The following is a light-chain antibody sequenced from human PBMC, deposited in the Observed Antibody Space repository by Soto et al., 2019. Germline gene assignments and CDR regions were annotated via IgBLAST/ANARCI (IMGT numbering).Light chain of an antibody. CDR3: QQSYSTPYT. V-gene: IGKV1-39*01. CDR2: AAS. J-gene: IGKJ2*01. CDR1: QSISSY. Sequence: DIQMTQSPSSLSASVGDRVTITCRASQSISSYLNWYQQKPGKAPKLLIYAASSLQSGVPSRVSGSGSGTDFTLTISSLQPEDFATYYCQQSYSTPYTFGQGTKLDI.